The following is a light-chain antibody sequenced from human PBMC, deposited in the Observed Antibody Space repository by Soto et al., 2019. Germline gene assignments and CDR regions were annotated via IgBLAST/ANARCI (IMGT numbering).Light chain of an antibody. CDR1: QGISNN. CDR2: AAS. V-gene: IGKV1-27*01. J-gene: IGKJ3*01. Sequence: DIQMTQSPSSLSASVGDRVTITCRASQGISNNLAWYQQKPGQVPNLLIYAASTLQSGVPSRFSGGGSGTDFTLTISSLQPEDVATYYCQKDDSAPFTFGTGTEVDIK. CDR3: QKDDSAPFT.